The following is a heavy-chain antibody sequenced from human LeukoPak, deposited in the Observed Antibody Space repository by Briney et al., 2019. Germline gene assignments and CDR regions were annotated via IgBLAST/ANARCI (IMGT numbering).Heavy chain of an antibody. Sequence: GGSLRLSCAASGFTFSSYGMHWVRQAPGKGLEWVAFIRYDGSNKYYADSVKGRFTISRDNSKNTLYLQMNSLRAEDTAVYYCARDRRGAYSSGDYWGQGTLVTVSS. CDR3: ARDRRGAYSSGDY. D-gene: IGHD6-19*01. CDR2: IRYDGSNK. V-gene: IGHV3-30*02. J-gene: IGHJ4*02. CDR1: GFTFSSYG.